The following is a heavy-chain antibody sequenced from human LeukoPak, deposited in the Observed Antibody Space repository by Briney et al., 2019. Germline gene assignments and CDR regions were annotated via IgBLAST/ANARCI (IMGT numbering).Heavy chain of an antibody. Sequence: GGSLRLSCAASGFAYNTYAMTWVRQAPGKGLEWVSFISGSGDTSDYADSVRGRFSISRDKSNSSVYLEMNSLRAEDTAVYYCAKVWGLHRPQYYMDVRGRGTTVTVSS. D-gene: IGHD3-16*01. J-gene: IGHJ6*03. CDR2: ISGSGDTS. CDR3: AKVWGLHRPQYYMDV. V-gene: IGHV3-23*01. CDR1: GFAYNTYA.